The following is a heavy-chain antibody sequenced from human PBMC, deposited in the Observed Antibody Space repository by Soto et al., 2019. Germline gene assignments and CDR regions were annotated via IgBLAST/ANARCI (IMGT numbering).Heavy chain of an antibody. CDR3: ARSYYDYVWGSYRYTGSDY. D-gene: IGHD3-16*02. Sequence: QVQLVQSGAEVKKPGASVKVSCKASGYTFTSYGISWVRQAPGQGLEWMGWISAYNGNTNYAQKLQGRVTMTTDTTTSTAYMELSSLRSDDTAVYYCARSYYDYVWGSYRYTGSDYWGQGTLVTVSS. CDR1: GYTFTSYG. V-gene: IGHV1-18*04. CDR2: ISAYNGNT. J-gene: IGHJ4*02.